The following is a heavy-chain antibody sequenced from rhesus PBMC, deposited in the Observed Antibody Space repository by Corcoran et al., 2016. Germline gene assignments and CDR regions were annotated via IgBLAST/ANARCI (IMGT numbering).Heavy chain of an antibody. CDR1: GGSISSSNW. CDR3: PASPPNRFDV. CDR2: ISGRGGIT. D-gene: IGHD2-15*01. Sequence: QVQLQESGPGLVKPSETLSLTCAVSGGSISSSNWWSWIRQPPGKGLGWIGRISGRGGITRLHPSLKGRVTISKATSEHPFSLTLSYVPAAGTAVYYSPASPPNRFDVCGAGVLVTVSS. J-gene: IGHJ5-1*01. V-gene: IGHV4-92*01.